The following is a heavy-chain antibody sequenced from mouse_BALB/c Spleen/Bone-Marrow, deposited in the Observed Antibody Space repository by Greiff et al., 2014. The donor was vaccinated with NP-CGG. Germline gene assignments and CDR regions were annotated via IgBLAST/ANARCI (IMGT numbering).Heavy chain of an antibody. Sequence: EVMLVESGPDLVKPGASVKISCKTSGYTFTEYTMHWVRQSHGKSLEWIGGINPNNGGTTYNQKFKGKATLTVDKSSSTAYMELRSLTSEVSAVYYCAALYGIVFDYWGQGTTLTVSS. D-gene: IGHD2-1*01. J-gene: IGHJ2*01. V-gene: IGHV1-18*01. CDR1: GYTFTEYT. CDR3: AALYGIVFDY. CDR2: INPNNGGT.